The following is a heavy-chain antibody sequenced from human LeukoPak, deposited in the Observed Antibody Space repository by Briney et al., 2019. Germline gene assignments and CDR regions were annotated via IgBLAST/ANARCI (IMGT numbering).Heavy chain of an antibody. CDR2: ISWNSGTL. J-gene: IGHJ4*02. Sequence: GGSLRLSCAASGFRFDDYAMHWVRQAPGKGLEWVSGISWNSGTLAYADSVKGRFTISRDNAKNSLYLQMNSLRAEDTAVYYCARDIPDILTGYYVDYWGQGTLVTVSS. CDR3: ARDIPDILTGYYVDY. V-gene: IGHV3-9*01. CDR1: GFRFDDYA. D-gene: IGHD3-9*01.